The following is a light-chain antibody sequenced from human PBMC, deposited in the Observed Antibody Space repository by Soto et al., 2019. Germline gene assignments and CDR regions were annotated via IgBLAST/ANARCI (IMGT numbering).Light chain of an antibody. CDR1: SSDVGGYKY. CDR3: SSYTSSSTLGV. Sequence: QSVLTQPASVSGSPGQSITISCTGTSSDVGGYKYVSWYQQHPGKAPKLMIYDVRNRPSGVSNRFSGSKSGSTASLTISGLQAEDEADYFCSSYTSSSTLGVFGGGTKLTV. J-gene: IGLJ2*01. CDR2: DVR. V-gene: IGLV2-14*01.